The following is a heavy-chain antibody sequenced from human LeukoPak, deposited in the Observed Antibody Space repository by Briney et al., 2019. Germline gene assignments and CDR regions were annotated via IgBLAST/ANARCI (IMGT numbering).Heavy chain of an antibody. CDR2: ISRSGGST. D-gene: IGHD3-3*01. CDR1: GFTFSNYA. J-gene: IGHJ4*02. CDR3: AKQSSGVVY. Sequence: GGSLRLSCAASGFTFSNYAMNRVRQAPGKGLEWVSGISRSGGSTYYADSVKGRFSISRDNSKDTLYLQMNSLRAEDTAVYYCAKQSSGVVYWGQGILVTVSS. V-gene: IGHV3-23*01.